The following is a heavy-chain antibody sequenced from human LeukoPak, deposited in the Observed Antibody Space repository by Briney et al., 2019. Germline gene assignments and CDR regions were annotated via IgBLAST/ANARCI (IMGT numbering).Heavy chain of an antibody. CDR3: ARDLSRGIVVVPAAMSPWFDP. Sequence: SVKVSCKASGGTFSSYAISWERQAPGQGLEWMGRIIPIFGIANYAQKFQGRVTITADKSTSTAYMELSSLRSEDTAVYYCARDLSRGIVVVPAAMSPWFDPWGQGTLVTVSS. CDR1: GGTFSSYA. V-gene: IGHV1-69*04. J-gene: IGHJ5*02. D-gene: IGHD2-2*01. CDR2: IIPIFGIA.